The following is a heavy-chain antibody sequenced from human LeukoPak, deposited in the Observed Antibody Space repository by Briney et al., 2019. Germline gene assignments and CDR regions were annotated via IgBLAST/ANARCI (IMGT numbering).Heavy chain of an antibody. CDR1: VYTFTRHG. D-gene: IGHD3-3*01. V-gene: IGHV1-18*01. CDR2: IRPYDDNT. Sequence: ASVTVSFTCAVYTFTRHGNCLVGQAPGQGLEWLGWIRPYDDNTNYAQKLQVRGTMTTSTSTSTAYMELRSLRSDDTAVYFCTRGPYDFWSGSPRSFDPWGQGILVTVSS. J-gene: IGHJ5*02. CDR3: TRGPYDFWSGSPRSFDP.